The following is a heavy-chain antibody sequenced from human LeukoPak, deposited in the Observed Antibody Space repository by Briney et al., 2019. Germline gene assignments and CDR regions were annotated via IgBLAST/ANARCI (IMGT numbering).Heavy chain of an antibody. CDR1: GFTFSSYA. V-gene: IGHV3-23*01. J-gene: IGHJ6*02. D-gene: IGHD6-19*01. CDR3: AKCLTQNQWLVNAAYGMDV. CDR2: ISGSGGST. Sequence: GGSLRLSCAASGFTFSSYAMSWVRQAPGKGLEWVSAISGSGGSTYYADSVKGRFTISRDNSKNTLYLQMNSLRAEDTAVYYCAKCLTQNQWLVNAAYGMDVWGQGTTVTVSS.